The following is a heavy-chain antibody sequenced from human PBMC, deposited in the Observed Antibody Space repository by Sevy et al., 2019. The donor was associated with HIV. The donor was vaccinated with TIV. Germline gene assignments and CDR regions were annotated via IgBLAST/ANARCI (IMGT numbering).Heavy chain of an antibody. CDR1: RFTFSGSA. Sequence: GGSLRLSCAASRFTFSGSAMHWVRQASGKGLEWVGRITSKANSYATAYAASVKGRFTISRDDSKNTAYLQMNSLKTEDTAVYYCTLTTAADYYGSGSTSVGWYWGHGTLVTVSS. J-gene: IGHJ4*01. CDR3: TLTTAADYYGSGSTSVGWY. V-gene: IGHV3-73*01. CDR2: ITSKANSYAT. D-gene: IGHD3-10*01.